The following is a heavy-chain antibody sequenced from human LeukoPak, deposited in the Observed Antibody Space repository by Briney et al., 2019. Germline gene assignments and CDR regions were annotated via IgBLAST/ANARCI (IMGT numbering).Heavy chain of an antibody. CDR2: ISSSGSTI. CDR1: GFTFSDYY. V-gene: IGHV3-11*01. CDR3: ARENNRYCSGGSCYCLDY. J-gene: IGHJ4*02. D-gene: IGHD2-15*01. Sequence: PGGSLRLSCAASGFTFSDYYMSWIRQAPGKGLEWVSYISSSGSTIYYADSVKGRFTISRDNAKNSLYLQMNSLRAEDTAVYYCARENNRYCSGGSCYCLDYWGQGTLVTVSS.